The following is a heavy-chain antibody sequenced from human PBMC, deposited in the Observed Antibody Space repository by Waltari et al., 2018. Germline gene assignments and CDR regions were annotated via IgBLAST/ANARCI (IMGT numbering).Heavy chain of an antibody. D-gene: IGHD1-26*01. J-gene: IGHJ4*02. V-gene: IGHV3-33*01. CDR1: GFTFSSYG. CDR2: IWYDGSKK. CDR3: ARGATHFDY. Sequence: QVQLVESGGGVVQPGRSLRLSCAASGFTFSSYGLQWVRQAPGKGLEWVAVIWYDGSKKYYADSVKGRFTISRDNSKNTLYLQMNSLRAEDTAVYYCARGATHFDYWGQGTLVTVSS.